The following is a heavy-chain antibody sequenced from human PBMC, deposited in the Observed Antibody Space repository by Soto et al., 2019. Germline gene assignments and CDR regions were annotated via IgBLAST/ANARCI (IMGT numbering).Heavy chain of an antibody. V-gene: IGHV4-4*07. CDR1: GDSFSSYY. CDR3: ARETYYYDSSGFLGFDY. CDR2: IFPGGSA. J-gene: IGHJ4*02. Sequence: PSETLSLTCSVSGDSFSSYYWTWIRQPAGKGLEWIGRIFPGGSANYNPSLRSRVTMSADTSKNQFSLRLTSVTAADTDIYYCARETYYYDSSGFLGFDYWGQGNLVTVSS. D-gene: IGHD3-22*01.